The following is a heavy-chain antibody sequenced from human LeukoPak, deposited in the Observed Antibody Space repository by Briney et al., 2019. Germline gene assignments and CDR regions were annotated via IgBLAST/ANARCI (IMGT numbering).Heavy chain of an antibody. CDR1: GGSISSYY. D-gene: IGHD3-3*01. Sequence: SETLSLTCTVSGGSISSYYWSWIRQPPGKGLEWIGYIYYSGSTNYNPSLKSRVTISVDTSKNQFSLKLSSVTAADTAVYYCARNGDFWSGYYPEDYWGQGTLVTVSS. CDR3: ARNGDFWSGYYPEDY. V-gene: IGHV4-59*01. CDR2: IYYSGST. J-gene: IGHJ4*02.